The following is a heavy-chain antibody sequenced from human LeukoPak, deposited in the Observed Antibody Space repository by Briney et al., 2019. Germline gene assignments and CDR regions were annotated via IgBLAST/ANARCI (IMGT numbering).Heavy chain of an antibody. CDR3: ARAGTGYSSSWYIDY. CDR1: GFTFSSYG. V-gene: IGHV3-21*01. CDR2: ISSSSSYI. Sequence: PGGSLRLSCAASGFTFSSYGMSWVRQAPGKGLEWVSSISSSSSYIYYADSVKGRFTISRDNAKNSLYLQMNSLRAEDTAVYYCARAGTGYSSSWYIDYWGQGTLVTVSS. D-gene: IGHD6-13*01. J-gene: IGHJ4*02.